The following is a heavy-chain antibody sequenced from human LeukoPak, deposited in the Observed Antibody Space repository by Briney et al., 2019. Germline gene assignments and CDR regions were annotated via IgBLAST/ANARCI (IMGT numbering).Heavy chain of an antibody. D-gene: IGHD2-2*01. J-gene: IGHJ4*02. CDR2: ISGSGATT. CDR3: AKRDRLGYCTSTSCYSFDY. Sequence: GGSLRLSCAASGFTFSNYAMSWVCQAPGKGLEWVSAISGSGATTYYTDSVKGRFTISRDNSKNTLYLQMNSLRAEDTAIYYCAKRDRLGYCTSTSCYSFDYWGQGTLVTVSS. V-gene: IGHV3-23*01. CDR1: GFTFSNYA.